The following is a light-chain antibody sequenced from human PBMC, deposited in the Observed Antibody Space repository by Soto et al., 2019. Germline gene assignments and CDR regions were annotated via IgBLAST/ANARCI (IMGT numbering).Light chain of an antibody. CDR3: SSYAGSNIVI. J-gene: IGLJ2*01. CDR1: SSDVGGYDY. CDR2: EVI. Sequence: QSALTQPPSASGSPGQSVTISCTGTSSDVGGYDYVSWYQQHPGEAPKLIIYEVIKRPSGVPDRFSGSHSGNTASLTVSGLSAEDEADYYCSSYAGSNIVIFGGGTKLTVL. V-gene: IGLV2-8*01.